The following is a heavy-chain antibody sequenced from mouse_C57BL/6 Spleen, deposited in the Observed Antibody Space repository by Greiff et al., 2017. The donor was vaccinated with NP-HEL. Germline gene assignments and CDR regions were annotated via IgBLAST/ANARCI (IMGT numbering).Heavy chain of an antibody. J-gene: IGHJ2*01. V-gene: IGHV1-54*01. CDR1: GYAFTNYL. CDR2: INPGSGGT. Sequence: VQLQQSGAELVRPGTSVKVSCKASGYAFTNYLIEWVKQRPGQGLEWIGVINPGSGGTNYNEKFKGKATLTADKSSSTAYMQLSSLTSEDSAVYFCARCDYDYFDYWGQGTTLTVSS. CDR3: ARCDYDYFDY. D-gene: IGHD2-4*01.